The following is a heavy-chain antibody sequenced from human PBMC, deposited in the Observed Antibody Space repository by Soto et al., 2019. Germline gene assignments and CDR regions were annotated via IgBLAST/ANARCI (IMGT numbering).Heavy chain of an antibody. J-gene: IGHJ3*02. V-gene: IGHV3-30-3*01. CDR2: ISYDGSNK. D-gene: IGHD3-10*01. CDR3: ARVRPYYGSAVDAFDI. Sequence: QVQLVESGGGVVQPGRSLRLSCAASGFTFSSYAMHWVRQAPGKGLEWVAVISYDGSNKYYADSVKGRFTISRDNSKNTLYLQMNSLRAEDTAVYYCARVRPYYGSAVDAFDIWGQGTMVTVSS. CDR1: GFTFSSYA.